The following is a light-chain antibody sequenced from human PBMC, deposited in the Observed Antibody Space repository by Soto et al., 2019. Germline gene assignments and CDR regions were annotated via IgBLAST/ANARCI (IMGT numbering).Light chain of an antibody. Sequence: SAATLSVSKGERASLSCRAGQSVSSNLAWDQQKPGQAPRLLIYGASTRATGIPARFSGSGSGTDFTLTISSLAPEDFAVYFWQQRANCPPLLFRQGT. CDR1: QSVSSN. CDR3: QQRANCPPLL. J-gene: IGKJ5*01. CDR2: GAS. V-gene: IGKV3-11*01.